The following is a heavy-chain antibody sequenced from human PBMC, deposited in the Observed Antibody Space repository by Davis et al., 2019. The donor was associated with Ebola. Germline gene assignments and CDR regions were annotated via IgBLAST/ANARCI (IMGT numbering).Heavy chain of an antibody. Sequence: SQTLSLTCVISGDSVSINTAAWNWIRQSPSRGLEWLRRTYYRSKWNFDYAESVKSRISINPDTTKHQFSLQLTSVTPEDTALYYCARDPPYDQGYDYWGQGTLVTVAS. CDR1: GDSVSINTAA. CDR2: TYYRSKWNF. V-gene: IGHV6-1*01. CDR3: ARDPPYDQGYDY. J-gene: IGHJ4*02. D-gene: IGHD3-22*01.